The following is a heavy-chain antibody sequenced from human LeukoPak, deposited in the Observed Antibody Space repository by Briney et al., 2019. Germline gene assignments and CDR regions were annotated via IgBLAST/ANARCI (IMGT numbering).Heavy chain of an antibody. Sequence: ASVKVSCKASGGTFSSYAISWVRQAPGQGLEWMGGIIPIFGTANYAQKFQGRVTITADKSTSTAYMELNSLRSEDTAVYYCAREAAAAGTQWFDPWGQGTLVTVSS. V-gene: IGHV1-69*06. CDR3: AREAAAAGTQWFDP. D-gene: IGHD6-13*01. J-gene: IGHJ5*02. CDR2: IIPIFGTA. CDR1: GGTFSSYA.